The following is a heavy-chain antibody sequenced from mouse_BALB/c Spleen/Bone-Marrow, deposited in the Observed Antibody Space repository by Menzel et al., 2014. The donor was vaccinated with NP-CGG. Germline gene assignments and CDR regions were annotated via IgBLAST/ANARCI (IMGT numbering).Heavy chain of an antibody. J-gene: IGHJ2*01. CDR1: GYTFTYTW. CDR3: ERDN. Sequence: QLQQSGAELAKPGASEKMSWKASGYTFTYTWIHWIKQWPGQGQAWIGYINPSTGYAEYNQNFKDKATLTIDKSSSTAYMQQSSLTSEDSAVYYCERDNWGQGTTLTVSS. V-gene: IGHV1-7*01. CDR2: INPSTGYA.